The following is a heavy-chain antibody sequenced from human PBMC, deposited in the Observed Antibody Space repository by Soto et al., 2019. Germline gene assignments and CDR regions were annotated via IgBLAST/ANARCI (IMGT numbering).Heavy chain of an antibody. J-gene: IGHJ5*02. CDR1: GFTFSSYA. Sequence: EVQLLESGGGLVQPGGSLRLSCAASGFTFSSYAMSWVRQAPGKGLEWVSAISGSGGSTYYADSVKGRFTISRDTSKSTLYLRMNSLRAEDTAVYYCAGSSDWYAWFDPWGQGTLVTVSS. D-gene: IGHD6-19*01. V-gene: IGHV3-23*01. CDR3: AGSSDWYAWFDP. CDR2: ISGSGGST.